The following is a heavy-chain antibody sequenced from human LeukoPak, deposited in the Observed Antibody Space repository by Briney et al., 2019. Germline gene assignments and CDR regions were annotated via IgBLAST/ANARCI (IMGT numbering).Heavy chain of an antibody. V-gene: IGHV4-34*01. Sequence: PSETLSLTCAVYGGSFSGYYWSWIRQPPGKGLEWVGEINHSGSTNYNPSLKSRVTISVDTSKNQFSLKLSSVTAADTAVYYCARGREVATISDYYYMDVWGKGTLVTVSS. J-gene: IGHJ6*03. CDR2: INHSGST. D-gene: IGHD5-12*01. CDR3: ARGREVATISDYYYMDV. CDR1: GGSFSGYY.